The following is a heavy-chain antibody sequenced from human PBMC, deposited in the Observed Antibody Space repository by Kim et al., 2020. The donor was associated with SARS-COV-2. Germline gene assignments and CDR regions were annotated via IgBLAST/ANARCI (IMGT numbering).Heavy chain of an antibody. J-gene: IGHJ6*02. D-gene: IGHD5-18*01. CDR3: ALLPGDTAMVTLYYYGMDV. Sequence: GGSLRLSCAASGFTFSSYSMNWVRQAPGKGLEWVSYISSSSSTIYYAYSVKGRFTISRDNAKNSLYLQMNSLRDEDTAVYYCALLPGDTAMVTLYYYGMDVWGQGTTVTVSS. V-gene: IGHV3-48*02. CDR1: GFTFSSYS. CDR2: ISSSSSTI.